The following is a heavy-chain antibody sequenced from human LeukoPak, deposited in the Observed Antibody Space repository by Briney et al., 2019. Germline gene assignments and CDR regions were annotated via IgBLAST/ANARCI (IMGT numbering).Heavy chain of an antibody. CDR1: GFTVSSNY. J-gene: IGHJ3*02. Sequence: GGSLRLSCAASGFTVSSNYMSWVRQAPGKGLEWVSIIYSGGSTYYADSVKGSFTISRDISKNTLYLQMNSLRAEDTAVYYCAKPATRDAFDIWGQGTMVTVSS. CDR2: IYSGGST. V-gene: IGHV3-66*04. D-gene: IGHD1-1*01. CDR3: AKPATRDAFDI.